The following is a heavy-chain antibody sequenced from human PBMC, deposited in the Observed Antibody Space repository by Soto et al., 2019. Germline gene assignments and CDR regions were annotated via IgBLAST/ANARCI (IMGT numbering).Heavy chain of an antibody. V-gene: IGHV3-30-3*01. J-gene: IGHJ3*02. D-gene: IGHD3-16*02. CDR3: AREGGGLRLGELSTTDAFDI. CDR1: GFTFSSYA. Sequence: ESGGGVVQPGRSLRLSCAASGFTFSSYAMHWVRQAPGKGLEWVAVISYDGSNKYYADSVKGRFTISRDNSKNTLYLQMNSLGAEDTDVYYCAREGGGLRLGELSTTDAFDIWGQGTMVTVSS. CDR2: ISYDGSNK.